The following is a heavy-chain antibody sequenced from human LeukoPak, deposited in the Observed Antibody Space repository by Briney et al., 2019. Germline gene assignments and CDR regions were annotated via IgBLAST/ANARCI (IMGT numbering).Heavy chain of an antibody. D-gene: IGHD1-26*01. V-gene: IGHV4-39*01. Sequence: SGTLSLTCTVAGGSISSDVHYWDWIRQAPGKGLEWIGNLLYNGNTWYNPSLESRVTISVDTSENQFSLRLTSVNAADTALYFCTRRGSGNGGTYAGMDVWGPGTSVTVSS. CDR1: GGSISSDVHY. J-gene: IGHJ6*02. CDR2: LLYNGNT. CDR3: TRRGSGNGGTYAGMDV.